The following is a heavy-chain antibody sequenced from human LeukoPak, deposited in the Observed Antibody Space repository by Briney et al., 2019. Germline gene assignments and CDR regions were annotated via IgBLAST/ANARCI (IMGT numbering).Heavy chain of an antibody. D-gene: IGHD2-2*01. CDR3: ARGGVPGAGNWFDP. Sequence: SETLSLTCTVSGASITNYYWNWIRQPAGKGPEWIGRIYTNGNTKYNPSLNSRVTMSVDTSKNQFSLRLSSVTAADTAVYYCARGGVPGAGNWFDPWGQGTLVTVSS. CDR1: GASITNYY. CDR2: IYTNGNT. J-gene: IGHJ5*02. V-gene: IGHV4-4*07.